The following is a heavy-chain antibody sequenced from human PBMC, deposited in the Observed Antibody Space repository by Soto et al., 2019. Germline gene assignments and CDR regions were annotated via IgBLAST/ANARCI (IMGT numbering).Heavy chain of an antibody. J-gene: IGHJ4*02. CDR2: ISSSSSYT. Sequence: GGSLRLSCAASGFTFSDYYMSWIRQAPGKGLEWVSYISSSSSYTNYADSVKGRFTISRDNAKNSLYLQMNSLRAEDTAVYYCERVSYSYGIDYWGQGTLVTVSS. CDR3: ERVSYSYGIDY. V-gene: IGHV3-11*06. D-gene: IGHD5-18*01. CDR1: GFTFSDYY.